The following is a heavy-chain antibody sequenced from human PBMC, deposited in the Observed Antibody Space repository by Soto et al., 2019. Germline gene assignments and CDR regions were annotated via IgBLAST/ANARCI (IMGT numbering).Heavy chain of an antibody. CDR2: ISSYGGST. CDR1: GFTFSSYA. J-gene: IGHJ4*02. Sequence: EVQLVESGGGLVQPGGSLRLSCAASGFTFSSYAMHWVRQAPGKGLEYVSAISSYGGSTYYANSVKGRFTISRDNSKNTLYLQKGSLRAKDMAVYYCARALDSSGYYYFDYWGQGTLVSVSS. V-gene: IGHV3-64*01. D-gene: IGHD3-22*01. CDR3: ARALDSSGYYYFDY.